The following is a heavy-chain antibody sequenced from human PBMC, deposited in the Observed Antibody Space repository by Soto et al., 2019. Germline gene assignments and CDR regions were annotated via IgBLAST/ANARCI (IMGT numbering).Heavy chain of an antibody. J-gene: IGHJ4*02. CDR3: ARGFVRPDIVVVVAATTFSFDY. CDR2: IIPIFGTA. CDR1: GGTFSRYA. Sequence: GASVKVSCKASGGTFSRYAISWVRQAPGQGLEWMGGIIPIFGTANYAQKFQGRVTITADESTSTAYMELSSLRSEDTAVYYCARGFVRPDIVVVVAATTFSFDYWGQGTLVTVSS. D-gene: IGHD2-15*01. V-gene: IGHV1-69*13.